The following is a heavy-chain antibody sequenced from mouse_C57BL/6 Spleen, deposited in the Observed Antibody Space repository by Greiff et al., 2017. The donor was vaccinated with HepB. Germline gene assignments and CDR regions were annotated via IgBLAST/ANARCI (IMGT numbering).Heavy chain of an antibody. CDR3: AMTTVVANYAMDY. Sequence: QVQLQQPGAELVKPGASVKLSCKASGYTFTSYWMHWVKQRTGRGLEWIGRIDPNSGGTKYNEKFKSKATLTVDKPTSTAYKQLRSLTSEDSAVYYCAMTTVVANYAMDYWGQGTSVTVSS. V-gene: IGHV1-72*01. CDR1: GYTFTSYW. J-gene: IGHJ4*01. CDR2: IDPNSGGT. D-gene: IGHD1-1*01.